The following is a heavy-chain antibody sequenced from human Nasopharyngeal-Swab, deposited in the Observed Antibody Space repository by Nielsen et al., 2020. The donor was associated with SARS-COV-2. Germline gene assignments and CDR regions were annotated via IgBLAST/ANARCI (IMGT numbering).Heavy chain of an antibody. J-gene: IGHJ4*02. Sequence: GESLKISYAASGFAFGSYGMHWVRQAPGRGLEWVAVIWYDATKIYYADSVKGRFTISRDNSKNTLFLEMNSLRAEDSAMYYCVKDEHSFHIGPLDYWGQGALVAVSS. V-gene: IGHV3-33*03. CDR1: GFAFGSYG. CDR3: VKDEHSFHIGPLDY. CDR2: IWYDATKI. D-gene: IGHD5-18*01.